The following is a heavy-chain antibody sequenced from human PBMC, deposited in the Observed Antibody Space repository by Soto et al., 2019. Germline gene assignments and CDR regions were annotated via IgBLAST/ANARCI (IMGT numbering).Heavy chain of an antibody. V-gene: IGHV3-74*01. CDR3: ARIQKGLPGLGY. D-gene: IGHD5-18*01. Sequence: PGGSLRLSCAASGFAFSSYAMHWVRQAPGKGLGWVSRINSDGSSTSYADSVKGRFTISRDNAKNTLYLQMNSLRAEDTAVYYCARIQKGLPGLGYWGQGTLVTVSS. CDR1: GFAFSSYA. CDR2: INSDGSST. J-gene: IGHJ4*02.